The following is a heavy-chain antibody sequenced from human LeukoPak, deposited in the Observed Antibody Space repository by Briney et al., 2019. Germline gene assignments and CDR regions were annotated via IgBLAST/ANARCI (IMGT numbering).Heavy chain of an antibody. CDR1: GFTVSSNS. CDR3: ARDDYGSGSWNDY. Sequence: GGSLRLSCTVSGFTVSSNSMSWVRQAPGKGLEWVSFIYSDNTHYSDSVKGRFTISRDNAKNSLYLQMNSLRAEDTALYYCARDDYGSGSWNDYWGQGTLVTVSS. J-gene: IGHJ4*02. D-gene: IGHD3-10*01. CDR2: IYSDNT. V-gene: IGHV3-53*01.